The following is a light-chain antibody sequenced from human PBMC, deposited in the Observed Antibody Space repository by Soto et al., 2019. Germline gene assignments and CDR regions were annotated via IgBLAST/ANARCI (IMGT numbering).Light chain of an antibody. V-gene: IGKV3-15*01. Sequence: EIVMTQSPATLSVSPGERATLSCRASQSVSSNLAWYQQKPGQAPRLLIYGASTRATGIPARFSGSVSGTDFTLTISRLEPEDFAVYYCQQYGRSPIFTFGPGTKVDI. CDR1: QSVSSN. CDR2: GAS. CDR3: QQYGRSPIFT. J-gene: IGKJ3*01.